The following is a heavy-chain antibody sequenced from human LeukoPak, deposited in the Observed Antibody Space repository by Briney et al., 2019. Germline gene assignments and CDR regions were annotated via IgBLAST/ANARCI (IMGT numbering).Heavy chain of an antibody. CDR2: ISVYNANT. CDR1: GYTFTSYG. V-gene: IGHV1-18*01. Sequence: ASVKVSCKASGYTFTSYGISWVRQAPGQGLEWMGWISVYNANTKYAQKLQGRATMTRDTSTSAAYMELRSLRSDDTAVYYCARDGGSYSDWFDPWGQGTLVIVSS. J-gene: IGHJ5*02. D-gene: IGHD1-26*01. CDR3: ARDGGSYSDWFDP.